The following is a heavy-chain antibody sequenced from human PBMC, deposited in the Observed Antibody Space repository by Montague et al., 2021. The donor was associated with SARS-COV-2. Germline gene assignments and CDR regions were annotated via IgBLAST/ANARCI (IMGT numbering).Heavy chain of an antibody. D-gene: IGHD1-1*01. Sequence: SETLSLTCTTSGGSITGYYWKWTRLHPGNGPEWYGLIYFNERTKTNSYLTSRVPISIDTPTNQISLKLMSVTAADTAVYFCARAQPPCFIANCVNSFDYWGQGALVTVSS. CDR3: ARAQPPCFIANCVNSFDY. V-gene: IGHV4-59*01. CDR2: IYFNERT. CDR1: GGSITGYY. J-gene: IGHJ4*02.